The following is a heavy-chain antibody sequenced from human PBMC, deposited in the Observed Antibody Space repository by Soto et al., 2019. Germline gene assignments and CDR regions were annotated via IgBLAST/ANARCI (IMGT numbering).Heavy chain of an antibody. J-gene: IGHJ5*02. CDR1: GHLFNNHW. CDR3: ARGYFDSGHGYDL. CDR2: IFTRDSET. V-gene: IGHV5-51*01. D-gene: IGHD3-10*01. Sequence: GESLKISCKGPGHLFNNHWIGWVRQTPGKGLGWMGLIFTRDSETKTSPSFQGHVSFSVDNSINTVYLQWTSLKTTDTAIYFCARGYFDSGHGYDLWGQGTLVTVSS.